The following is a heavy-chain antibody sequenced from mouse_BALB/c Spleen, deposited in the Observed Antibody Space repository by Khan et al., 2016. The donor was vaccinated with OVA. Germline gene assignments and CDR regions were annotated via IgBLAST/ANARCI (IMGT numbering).Heavy chain of an antibody. Sequence: VQLQESGPELVRPGVSVKISCKGSGYTFTDYALHWVKQSHAQSLEWIGLISTYSGNTNYKQKFLGKATMTVDKSSSTAYMELARLTSEDSAIYYCTRPAYDGYYDYWGQGTTLTVSS. CDR3: TRPAYDGYYDY. CDR1: GYTFTDYA. D-gene: IGHD2-3*01. V-gene: IGHV1S137*01. J-gene: IGHJ2*01. CDR2: ISTYSGNT.